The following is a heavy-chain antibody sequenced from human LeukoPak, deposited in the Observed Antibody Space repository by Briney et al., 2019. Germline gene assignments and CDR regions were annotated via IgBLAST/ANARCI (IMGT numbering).Heavy chain of an antibody. Sequence: AGGSLRLSCAASGFTFSSYEMNWVRQAPGKGLEWVSYISSSGSTIYYADSVKGRFTISRDNAKNSLYLQMNSLRAEDTAVYYCAREGRGYSYGLIDYWGREPRSPSPQ. J-gene: IGHJ4*02. V-gene: IGHV3-48*03. D-gene: IGHD5-18*01. CDR3: AREGRGYSYGLIDY. CDR2: ISSSGSTI. CDR1: GFTFSSYE.